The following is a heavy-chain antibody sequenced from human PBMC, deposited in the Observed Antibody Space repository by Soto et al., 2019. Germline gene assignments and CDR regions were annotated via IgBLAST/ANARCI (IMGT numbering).Heavy chain of an antibody. Sequence: GGSLRLSCAASGFTFSSYSMNWVRQAPGKGLEWVSSISSSSSYIYYADSVKGRFTISRDNSKNTLYLQMNSLRVEDTAVYYCAKDSKSAYYTFSAYWGQGT. V-gene: IGHV3-21*04. D-gene: IGHD3-22*01. CDR3: AKDSKSAYYTFSAY. J-gene: IGHJ4*02. CDR2: ISSSSSYI. CDR1: GFTFSSYS.